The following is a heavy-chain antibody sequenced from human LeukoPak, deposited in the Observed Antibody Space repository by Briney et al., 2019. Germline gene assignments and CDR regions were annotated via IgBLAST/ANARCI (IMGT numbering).Heavy chain of an antibody. Sequence: GGSLRLSCAASGFTFSSYAMSWVRQAPGKGLEWVSAISGSGGSTYYADSVKGRFTISRDNSKNTLYLQMNSLRAEDTAVYYCARCDPVAGTLRSYYYYYYGMDVWGQGTTVTVSS. CDR2: ISGSGGST. J-gene: IGHJ6*02. D-gene: IGHD6-19*01. CDR3: ARCDPVAGTLRSYYYYYYGMDV. CDR1: GFTFSSYA. V-gene: IGHV3-23*01.